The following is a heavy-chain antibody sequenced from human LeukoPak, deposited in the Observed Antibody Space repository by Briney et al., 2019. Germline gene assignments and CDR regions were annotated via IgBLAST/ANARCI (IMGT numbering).Heavy chain of an antibody. V-gene: IGHV3-33*08. J-gene: IGHJ4*02. D-gene: IGHD4-23*01. Sequence: GRSLRLSCAASGFSFTNAGMHWVRQAPGKGLEWVAVITYDGSEIHYGDSVRGRFTISRDNPKNTLYLQMNSLRAEDTAVYYCARGRGGNSAFDFWGQGTLVTVSS. CDR1: GFSFTNAG. CDR2: ITYDGSEI. CDR3: ARGRGGNSAFDF.